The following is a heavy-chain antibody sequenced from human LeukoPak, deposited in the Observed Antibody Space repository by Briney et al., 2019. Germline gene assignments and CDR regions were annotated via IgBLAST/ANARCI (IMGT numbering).Heavy chain of an antibody. CDR1: GGTFSSYT. V-gene: IGHV1-69*04. J-gene: IGHJ4*02. CDR2: IIPILGIA. CDR3: ARDEDYYDSSGYYGGY. Sequence: SVKVSCKASGGTFSSYTISWVRQAPGQGLEWMGRIIPILGIANYAQKFQGRVTITADKSTSTAYMELSSLRSEDTAVYYCARDEDYYDSSGYYGGYWGQGTLATVSS. D-gene: IGHD3-22*01.